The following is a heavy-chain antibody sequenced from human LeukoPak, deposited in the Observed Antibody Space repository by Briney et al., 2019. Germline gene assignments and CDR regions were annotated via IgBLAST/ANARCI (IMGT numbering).Heavy chain of an antibody. Sequence: GSLRLSCVASGFTFRNHAFEWVRQPPGKGLEWIGEINHSGSTNYNPSLKSRVTISVDTSKNQFSLNLTSVTAADTAVYYCARAMSIAARLQTIFDYWGQGTLVTVSS. J-gene: IGHJ4*02. CDR1: GFTFRNHA. CDR2: INHSGST. CDR3: ARAMSIAARLQTIFDY. V-gene: IGHV4-34*01. D-gene: IGHD6-6*01.